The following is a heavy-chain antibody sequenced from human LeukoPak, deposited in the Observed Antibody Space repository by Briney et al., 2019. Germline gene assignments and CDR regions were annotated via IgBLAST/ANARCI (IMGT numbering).Heavy chain of an antibody. CDR3: ARVVEYFDY. J-gene: IGHJ4*02. V-gene: IGHV4-59*01. Sequence: ASETLSLTCTASGGSISSYYWSWIRQPPGKGLEWIGYIYYSGSTNYNPSLKSRVTISVDTSKNQFSLKLSSVTAADTAVYYCARVVEYFDYWGQGTLVTVSS. D-gene: IGHD3-3*01. CDR1: GGSISSYY. CDR2: IYYSGST.